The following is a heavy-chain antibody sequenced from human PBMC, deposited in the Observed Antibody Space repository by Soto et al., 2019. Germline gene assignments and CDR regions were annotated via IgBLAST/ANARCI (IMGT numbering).Heavy chain of an antibody. CDR3: AREPLRFLEWLPTHTYGMDV. CDR1: GYTFTSYG. J-gene: IGHJ6*02. Sequence: ASVKVSCKASGYTFTSYGISWVRQAPGQGLEWMGWISAYNGNTNYAQKLQGRVTMTTDTSTSTAYMELRSLRSDDTAVYYCAREPLRFLEWLPTHTYGMDVWGQGTTVTVSS. D-gene: IGHD3-3*01. V-gene: IGHV1-18*01. CDR2: ISAYNGNT.